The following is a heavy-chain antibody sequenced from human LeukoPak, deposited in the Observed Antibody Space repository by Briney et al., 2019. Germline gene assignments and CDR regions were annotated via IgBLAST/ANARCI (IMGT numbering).Heavy chain of an antibody. CDR1: GFTFSSYW. CDR3: AREWYSSWYYYYGVDV. V-gene: IGHV3-7*03. CDR2: IKQDGSEK. J-gene: IGHJ6*02. D-gene: IGHD6-6*01. Sequence: GGSLRLSCAASGFTFSSYWMSWVRQAPGKGLEWVANIKQDGSEKYYVDSVKGRFTISRDNAKNSLYLQMNSLRAEDTAVYYCAREWYSSWYYYYGVDVWGQGTTVTVSS.